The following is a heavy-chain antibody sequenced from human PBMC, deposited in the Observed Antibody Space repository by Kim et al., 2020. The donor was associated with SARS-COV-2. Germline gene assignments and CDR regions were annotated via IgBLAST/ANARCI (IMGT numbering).Heavy chain of an antibody. CDR1: GFTFSSYW. CDR2: IKQDGSEK. Sequence: GGSLRLSCAASGFTFSSYWMSWVRQAPGKGLEWVANIKQDGSEKYYVDSVKGRFTISRDNAKNSLYLQMNSLRAEDTAVYYCARDKGADYDYVWGSYRQDLDYWGQGTLVTVSS. J-gene: IGHJ4*02. V-gene: IGHV3-7*01. CDR3: ARDKGADYDYVWGSYRQDLDY. D-gene: IGHD3-16*02.